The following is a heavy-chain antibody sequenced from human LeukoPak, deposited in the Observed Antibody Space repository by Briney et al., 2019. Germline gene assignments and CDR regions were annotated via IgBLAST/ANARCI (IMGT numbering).Heavy chain of an antibody. J-gene: IGHJ4*02. CDR1: GFTFSSYG. V-gene: IGHV3-30*18. CDR3: AKDPRIAVAGTPYYFDC. CDR2: ISYDGSNK. D-gene: IGHD6-13*01. Sequence: GGSLRLSCAASGFTFSSYGMHWVRQAPGKGLEWVAVISYDGSNKYYADSVKGRFTISRDDSKNTLYLQMNSLRAEDTALYYCAKDPRIAVAGTPYYFDCWGQGTLVTVSS.